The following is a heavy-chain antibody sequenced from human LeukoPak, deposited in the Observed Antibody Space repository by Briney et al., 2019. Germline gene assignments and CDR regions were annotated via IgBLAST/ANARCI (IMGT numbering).Heavy chain of an antibody. CDR1: GGSMSSYY. J-gene: IGHJ4*02. CDR3: AREESTNGVCYTH. D-gene: IGHD2-8*01. CDR2: IYHSGST. V-gene: IGHV4-38-2*02. Sequence: PSETLSLTCNVSGGSMSSYYWSWIRQPPGKGLEWIGSIYHSGSTYYNPSLKSRVTISVDTSKNQFSLKLSSVTAADTAVYYCAREESTNGVCYTHWGQGTLVTVSS.